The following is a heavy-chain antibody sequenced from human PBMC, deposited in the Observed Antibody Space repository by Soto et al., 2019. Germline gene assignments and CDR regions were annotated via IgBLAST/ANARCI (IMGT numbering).Heavy chain of an antibody. CDR1: GFTVSSNY. V-gene: IGHV3-66*01. CDR3: ARGYSGSGPLDY. Sequence: GGSLRLSCAASGFTVSSNYMSWVRQAPGKGLEWVSIIYSGGKTFYADSVKGRFTVSRDNSKNILYLQLNSLRAEDTAVYYCARGYSGSGPLDYWGQGTLVTVA. CDR2: IYSGGKT. D-gene: IGHD3-10*01. J-gene: IGHJ4*02.